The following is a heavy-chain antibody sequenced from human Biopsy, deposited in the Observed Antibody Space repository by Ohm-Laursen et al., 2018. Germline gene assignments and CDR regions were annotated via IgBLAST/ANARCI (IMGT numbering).Heavy chain of an antibody. V-gene: IGHV3-74*01. J-gene: IGHJ6*02. CDR3: ARDRYYGSESYYSHYNMDV. D-gene: IGHD3-10*01. CDR2: INSDGSST. Sequence: SLRLSCSAPEFIFSRLWMYWVRQAPGKGLVWVSRINSDGSSTNYADAVKGRFTISRDNSKNTVYLQMNSLRAADTAVYYCARDRYYGSESYYSHYNMDVWGQGTTVSVSS. CDR1: EFIFSRLW.